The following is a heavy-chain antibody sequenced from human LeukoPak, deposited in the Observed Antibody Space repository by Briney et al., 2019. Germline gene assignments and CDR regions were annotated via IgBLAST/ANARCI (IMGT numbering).Heavy chain of an antibody. CDR3: ARDQGYSYDGWFDP. V-gene: IGHV3-33*01. D-gene: IGHD5-18*01. Sequence: PGGSLRLSCAASGFTFSSYGMHWVRQAPGKGLEWVAVIWYDGSNKYYADSVKGRFTISRDNSKNTLYLQMNSLRAEDTAVYYCARDQGYSYDGWFDPWGQGTLVTVSS. J-gene: IGHJ5*02. CDR2: IWYDGSNK. CDR1: GFTFSSYG.